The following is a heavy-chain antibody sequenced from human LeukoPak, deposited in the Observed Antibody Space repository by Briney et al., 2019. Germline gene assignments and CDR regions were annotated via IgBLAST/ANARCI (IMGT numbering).Heavy chain of an antibody. Sequence: SETLSLTCTVSGGSISSGDYYWSWIRQPPGKGLEWIGYIYYSGSTYYNPSLKSRVTISVDTSKNQFSLKLSSVTAADTAVYYWARGRNYYGSGRQRDPLDYWRQGTLVNVSS. CDR3: ARGRNYYGSGRQRDPLDY. CDR1: GGSISSGDYY. D-gene: IGHD3-10*01. J-gene: IGHJ4*02. V-gene: IGHV4-30-4*01. CDR2: IYYSGST.